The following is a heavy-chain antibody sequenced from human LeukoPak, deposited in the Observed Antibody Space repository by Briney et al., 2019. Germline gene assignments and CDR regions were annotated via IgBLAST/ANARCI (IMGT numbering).Heavy chain of an antibody. J-gene: IGHJ4*02. CDR1: GYTFTDYY. V-gene: IGHV1-69-2*01. CDR2: VDPEDGET. D-gene: IGHD6-13*01. Sequence: ASVKVSCKVSGYTFTDYYMHWVQQAPGKGLEWMRLVDPEDGETIYTEKFQGRVTITADTSTDTAYMELSSLRSEDTAVYYCATGAYSSSSFDYWGQGTLVTVSS. CDR3: ATGAYSSSSFDY.